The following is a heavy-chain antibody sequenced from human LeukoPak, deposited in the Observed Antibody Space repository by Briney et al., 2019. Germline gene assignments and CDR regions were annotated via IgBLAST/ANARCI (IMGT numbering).Heavy chain of an antibody. Sequence: ASVKVSCKASGYTFTSYAMNWVRQAPGQRLEWMGWINAGNGNTKYSQKFQGRVTITRDTSASTAYMELSSLRSEDTAVYYCASEVYYYGSGSYSNWFDPWGQGTLVTVSS. J-gene: IGHJ5*02. V-gene: IGHV1-3*01. CDR1: GYTFTSYA. CDR2: INAGNGNT. CDR3: ASEVYYYGSGSYSNWFDP. D-gene: IGHD3-10*01.